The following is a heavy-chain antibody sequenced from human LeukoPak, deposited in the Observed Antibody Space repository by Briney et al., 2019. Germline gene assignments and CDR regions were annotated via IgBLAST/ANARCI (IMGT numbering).Heavy chain of an antibody. CDR3: ARDLRENLGLFDY. V-gene: IGHV3-66*01. J-gene: IGHJ4*02. CDR2: IYSGGST. Sequence: PGGSLRLSCAASGFTVSSNYMSWVRQAPGKGLEWVSVIYSGGSTYYADSVKGRFTISRDNSKNTLCLQMNSLRAEDTAVYYCARDLRENLGLFDYWGQGTLVTVSS. CDR1: GFTVSSNY.